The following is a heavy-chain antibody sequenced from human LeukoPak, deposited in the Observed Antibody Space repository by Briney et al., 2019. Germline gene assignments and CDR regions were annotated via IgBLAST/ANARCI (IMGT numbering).Heavy chain of an antibody. V-gene: IGHV4-59*01. CDR2: IYYSGST. J-gene: IGHJ4*02. CDR3: ARDRPDGYNDY. CDR1: GGSISSYY. Sequence: PSETLSLTCTVSGGSISSYYWSWIRQPPGKGLEWIGYIYYSGSTNYNPSLKSRVTISVDTSKNQFSLKLSSVTAADTAVYYCARDRPDGYNDYWGQGTLVTVSS. D-gene: IGHD5-24*01.